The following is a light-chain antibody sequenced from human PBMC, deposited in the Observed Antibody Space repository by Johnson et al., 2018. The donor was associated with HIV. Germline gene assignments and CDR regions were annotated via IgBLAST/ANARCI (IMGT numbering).Light chain of an antibody. CDR1: SSNIGNNY. CDR3: GTWDTSLSAGGV. V-gene: IGLV1-51*02. J-gene: IGLJ1*01. CDR2: KNN. Sequence: QSVLTQPPSVSAAPGQKVTISCSGSSSNIGNNYVSWYQQAPGTAPKLLIYKNNERPSGIPDRFSGSKSGTSATLGITGLQTGDEADYYCGTWDTSLSAGGVFGTGTKVTVL.